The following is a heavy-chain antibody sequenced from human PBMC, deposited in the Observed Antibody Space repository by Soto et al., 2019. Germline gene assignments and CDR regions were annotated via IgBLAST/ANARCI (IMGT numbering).Heavy chain of an antibody. CDR2: ISSSPINT. Sequence: GGSLRLSCAASGFTFSDYYMSWIRQAPGKGLEWVSYISSSPINTNYADSMKGRFTISRDNAKNSLYLQMNSLGAEDTALYYCVRDQLYYYDIFGRPLNGFDIWGQGTMVTVSS. CDR1: GFTFSDYY. CDR3: VRDQLYYYDIFGRPLNGFDI. D-gene: IGHD3-22*01. J-gene: IGHJ3*02. V-gene: IGHV3-11*06.